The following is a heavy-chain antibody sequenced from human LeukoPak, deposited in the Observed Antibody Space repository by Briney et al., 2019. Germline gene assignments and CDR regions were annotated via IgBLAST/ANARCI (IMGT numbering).Heavy chain of an antibody. J-gene: IGHJ4*02. Sequence: GGSLRLSCAASGFTFGSYGMHWVRQAPGKGLEWVALISYDGSKEYYGDSVKGRFTISRDNSKNTLYLQMNSLRAEDTAVYYSAKDQGYTYGHSFDYWGQGTLVTVSS. D-gene: IGHD5-18*01. CDR2: ISYDGSKE. V-gene: IGHV3-30*18. CDR3: AKDQGYTYGHSFDY. CDR1: GFTFGSYG.